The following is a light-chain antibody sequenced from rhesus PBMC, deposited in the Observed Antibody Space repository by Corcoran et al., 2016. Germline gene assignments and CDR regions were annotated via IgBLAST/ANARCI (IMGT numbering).Light chain of an antibody. CDR3: LQYSSSPALT. J-gene: IGKJ4*01. V-gene: IGKV1-22*01. Sequence: DIQMTQSPSSLSASVGDTVTITCRASQSISRWLDWYQQKPGKAPNLLIYRASSVQIGVPSRFSGSGSGTNFTLTISSLQPEDFATYVCLQYSSSPALTFGGGTKVELK. CDR1: QSISRW. CDR2: RAS.